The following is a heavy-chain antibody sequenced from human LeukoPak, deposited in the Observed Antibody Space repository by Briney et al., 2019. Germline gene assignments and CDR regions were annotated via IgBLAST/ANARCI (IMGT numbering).Heavy chain of an antibody. CDR3: AKDTRRHYTSGPNPDSLH. J-gene: IGHJ4*02. CDR2: ISWNSGSI. V-gene: IGHV3-9*01. D-gene: IGHD6-19*01. Sequence: PGGSLRLSCAGSGFIFNNYAMHWVRHPPGKGLEWVSGISWNSGSIDYADSVKGRFTISRDNAKNSLYLQMNSLRVEDTAFYYCAKDTRRHYTSGPNPDSLHWGQGALVTVSS. CDR1: GFIFNNYA.